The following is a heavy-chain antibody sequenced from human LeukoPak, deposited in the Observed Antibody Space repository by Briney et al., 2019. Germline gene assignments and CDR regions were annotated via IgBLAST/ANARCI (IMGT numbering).Heavy chain of an antibody. Sequence: SQTLSLTCALSGDSFSSNSAAWNWLRQSPSRGLEWLGSTYYRSKWYNDYAVSVKSRITINPDTSKNQFSLQLNSVTPEDTAVYYCAREKAGIGPPRMDVWGQGTTVTVSS. V-gene: IGHV6-1*01. CDR1: GDSFSSNSAA. CDR3: AREKAGIGPPRMDV. CDR2: TYYRSKWYN. D-gene: IGHD6-19*01. J-gene: IGHJ6*02.